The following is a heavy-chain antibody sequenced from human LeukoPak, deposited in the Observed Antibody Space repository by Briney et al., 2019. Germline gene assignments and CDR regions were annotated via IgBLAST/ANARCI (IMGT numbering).Heavy chain of an antibody. CDR3: AKEKPYCGGDCAFGC. V-gene: IGHV3-23*01. CDR2: ISGSGAST. CDR1: GLTFSSYA. D-gene: IGHD2-21*02. J-gene: IGHJ4*02. Sequence: PGGSLRLSCAASGLTFSSYAMSWDRQAPGKGLEWGSAISGSGASTYYADSVKGRFTISTDNSKNTLDLQMNSLRAKDTAVCYCAKEKPYCGGDCAFGCWGQGALVSVS.